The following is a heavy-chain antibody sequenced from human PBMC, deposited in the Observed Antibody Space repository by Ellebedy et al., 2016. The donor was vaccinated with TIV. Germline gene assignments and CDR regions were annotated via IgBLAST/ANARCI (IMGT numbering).Heavy chain of an antibody. V-gene: IGHV1-46*01. Sequence: ASVKVSXKASGYTFTSYYMHWVRQAPGQGLEWMGIINPSGGSTSYAQKFQGRVAMTRDTSTSTVYMELSSLRSEDTAVYYCARGSPATTVTTLFNWFDPWGQGTLVTVSS. CDR2: INPSGGST. D-gene: IGHD4-17*01. CDR3: ARGSPATTVTTLFNWFDP. J-gene: IGHJ5*02. CDR1: GYTFTSYY.